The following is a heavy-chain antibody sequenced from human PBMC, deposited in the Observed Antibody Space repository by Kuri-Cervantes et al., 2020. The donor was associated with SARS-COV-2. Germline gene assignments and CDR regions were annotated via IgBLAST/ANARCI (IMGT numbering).Heavy chain of an antibody. J-gene: IGHJ4*02. CDR1: GFTFSSYA. CDR3: ARDLAYAFDY. V-gene: IGHV3-23*01. Sequence: GGSLRLSCVASGFTFSSYAMSWVRQAPGKGLEWVSSIGASGDSTYYADSVKGRFTISGDNAKSSIYLQMNSLRAEDTAVYYCARDLAYAFDYWGQGVLVTVSS. CDR2: IGASGDST. D-gene: IGHD3-16*01.